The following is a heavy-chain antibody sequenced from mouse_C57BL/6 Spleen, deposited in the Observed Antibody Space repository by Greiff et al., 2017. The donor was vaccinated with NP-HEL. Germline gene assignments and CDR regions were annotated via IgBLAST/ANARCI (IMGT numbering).Heavy chain of an antibody. CDR3: PRQNYSGSSYFDY. CDR1: GFTFSRYG. Sequence: EVQRVESGGDLVKPGGSLKLSCAASGFTFSRYGMSWVRQTPHKRLEWVATISSGGSYTYYPDSGKGRFTFSRVNAKNTLYLQMVSLKSDDTAMYYCPRQNYSGSSYFDYWGHGTPLTVSS. D-gene: IGHD1-1*01. CDR2: ISSGGSYT. J-gene: IGHJ2*01. V-gene: IGHV5-6*01.